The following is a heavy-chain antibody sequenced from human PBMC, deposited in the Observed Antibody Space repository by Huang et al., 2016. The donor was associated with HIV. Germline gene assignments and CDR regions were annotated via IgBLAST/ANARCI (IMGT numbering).Heavy chain of an antibody. Sequence: QVQLQESGPGRVKPSETLSLTCTVSGGSISDHYWTWIRQTPGKGLEWIGSLSYNGNTNYNPSLKSRVTIAVGTSGNQFSLRLNSVTAADTAVYYCTRDQKFGELLYFWGQGTLVTVSS. D-gene: IGHD3-10*01. J-gene: IGHJ4*02. V-gene: IGHV4-59*11. CDR1: GGSISDHY. CDR2: LSYNGNT. CDR3: TRDQKFGELLYF.